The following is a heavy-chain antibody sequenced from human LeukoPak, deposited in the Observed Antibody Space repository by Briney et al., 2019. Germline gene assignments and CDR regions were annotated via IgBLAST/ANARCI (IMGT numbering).Heavy chain of an antibody. J-gene: IGHJ3*02. D-gene: IGHD3-22*01. Sequence: ASVTVSCKASGYTFTSYDINWVRQATGQGLEWMGWMNPNSGNTGYAQKFQGRVTMTRNASISTAYMELSSLRSEDTAVYYCARGDRITMIVVVPNPDAFDIWGQGTMVTVSS. CDR1: GYTFTSYD. CDR3: ARGDRITMIVVVPNPDAFDI. V-gene: IGHV1-8*01. CDR2: MNPNSGNT.